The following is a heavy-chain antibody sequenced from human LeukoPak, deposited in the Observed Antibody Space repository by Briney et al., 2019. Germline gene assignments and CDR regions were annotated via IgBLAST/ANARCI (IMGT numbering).Heavy chain of an antibody. J-gene: IGHJ4*02. V-gene: IGHV3-23*01. CDR2: ISGSSGGKT. Sequence: PGGSLRLSCAASGFAFSAYGMNWVRQAPGKGLEWVAGISGSSGGKTYYADSVKRRFTISRDNSMQTLYLQMNSLRAEDTAVYYCAKSLGWYPSEADYWGQGTLVTVSS. CDR3: AKSLGWYPSEADY. D-gene: IGHD6-19*01. CDR1: GFAFSAYG.